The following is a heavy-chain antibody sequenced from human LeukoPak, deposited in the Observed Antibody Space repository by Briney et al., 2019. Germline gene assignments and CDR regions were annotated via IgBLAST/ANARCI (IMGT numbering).Heavy chain of an antibody. J-gene: IGHJ5*02. V-gene: IGHV4-59*08. CDR2: IYYSGST. CDR1: GGSISSYY. D-gene: IGHD3-9*01. CDR3: ARHQYYDILTGYSNWFDP. Sequence: PSETLSLTCTVSGGSISSYYWSWIRQPPGKGLEWIGYIYYSGSTNYNPSLKSRVTISVDTSKNQFSLKLSSVTAADTAAYYCARHQYYDILTGYSNWFDPWGQGTLVTVSS.